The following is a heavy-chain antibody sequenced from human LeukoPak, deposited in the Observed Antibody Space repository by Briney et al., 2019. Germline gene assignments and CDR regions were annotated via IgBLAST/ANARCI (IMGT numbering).Heavy chain of an antibody. CDR1: GGSISNSNW. Sequence: SETLSLTCAVSGGSISNSNWWSWVRQSPGKGLEWIGEIHYGGSTTYNPSLKSRVTISLDESKNQFSLKLSSVTAADTAVYYCASSYAHPLDYWGQGTLVTVSS. CDR2: IHYGGST. D-gene: IGHD2-2*01. V-gene: IGHV4-4*02. J-gene: IGHJ4*02. CDR3: ASSYAHPLDY.